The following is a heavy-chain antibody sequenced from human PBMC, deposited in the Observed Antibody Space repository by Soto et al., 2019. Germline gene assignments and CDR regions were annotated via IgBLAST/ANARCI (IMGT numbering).Heavy chain of an antibody. CDR1: GFTFSSYA. CDR2: ISYDGSNK. CDR3: ARDGGYCSTSCYNWFDP. J-gene: IGHJ5*02. Sequence: SLRLSCAASGFTFSSYAMHWVRQAPGKGLEWVAVISYDGSNKYYADSVKGRFTISRDNSKNTLYLQMNSLRAEDTAVYYCARDGGYCSTSCYNWFDPWGQGTLVTVSS. D-gene: IGHD2-2*01. V-gene: IGHV3-30-3*01.